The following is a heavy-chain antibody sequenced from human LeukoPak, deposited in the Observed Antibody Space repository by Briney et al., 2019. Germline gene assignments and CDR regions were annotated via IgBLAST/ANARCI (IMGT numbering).Heavy chain of an antibody. CDR1: GGSFSGYY. V-gene: IGHV4-34*01. CDR2: INHSGST. J-gene: IGHJ4*02. CDR3: ARVRSSGWGKGFDY. Sequence: SETLSLTCAVYGGSFSGYYWSWIRQPPGKGLEWIGEINHSGSTNYNPSLKSRVTIPVDTSKNQFSLKLSSVTAADTAVYYCARVRSSGWGKGFDYWGQGTLVTVSS. D-gene: IGHD6-19*01.